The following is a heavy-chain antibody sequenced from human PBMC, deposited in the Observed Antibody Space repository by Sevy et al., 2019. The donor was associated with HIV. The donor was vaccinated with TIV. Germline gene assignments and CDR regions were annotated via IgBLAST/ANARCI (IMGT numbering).Heavy chain of an antibody. D-gene: IGHD2-21*01. V-gene: IGHV3-72*01. CDR3: VRGPNCGVGGCQQISPYCLDV. CDR2: IRNRPNTYTT. Sequence: GGSLRLSCAASGFTFSDHYVDWVRQAPGKGLEWVSRIRNRPNTYTTEYAASVEGRFTISRDDLKNSLYLQMNSLKTEDSAVYYCVRGPNCGVGGCQQISPYCLDVWGKGATVTVSS. CDR1: GFTFSDHY. J-gene: IGHJ6*03.